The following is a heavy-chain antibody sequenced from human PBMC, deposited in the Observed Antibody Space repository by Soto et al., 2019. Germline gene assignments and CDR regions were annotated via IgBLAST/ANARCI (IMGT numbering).Heavy chain of an antibody. J-gene: IGHJ6*03. CDR3: ARDLQGLQRDYYYYMDV. Sequence: GGSLRLSCAASGFTFSSYWMHWVRQAPGKGLVWVSRINSDGSSTSYADSVKGRFTISRDNAKNTLYLQMNSLRAEDTAVYYCARDLQGLQRDYYYYMDVWGKGTTVTVSS. V-gene: IGHV3-74*01. CDR2: INSDGSST. CDR1: GFTFSSYW.